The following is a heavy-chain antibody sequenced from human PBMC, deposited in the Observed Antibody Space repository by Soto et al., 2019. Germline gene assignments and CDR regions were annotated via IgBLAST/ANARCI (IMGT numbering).Heavy chain of an antibody. CDR2: IIPIFGTA. CDR3: AREYDSSGYPPTGFDY. V-gene: IGHV1-69*13. J-gene: IGHJ4*02. Sequence: SVKVSCKASGGTFSSYAISWVRQAPGQGLEWMEGIIPIFGTANYAQKFQGRVTITADESTSTAYMELSSLRSEDTAVYYCAREYDSSGYPPTGFDYWGQGTLVTVSS. CDR1: GGTFSSYA. D-gene: IGHD3-22*01.